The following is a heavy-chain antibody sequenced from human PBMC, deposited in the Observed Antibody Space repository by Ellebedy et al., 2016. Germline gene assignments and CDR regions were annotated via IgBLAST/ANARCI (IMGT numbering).Heavy chain of an antibody. CDR2: IYYSGST. CDR1: GGSISSYY. J-gene: IGHJ5*02. V-gene: IGHV4-59*08. CDR3: ARRLGSVWFGELSVWFDP. D-gene: IGHD3-10*01. Sequence: SETLSLXXTVSGGSISSYYWSWIRQPPGKGLEWIGYIYYSGSTNYNPSLKSRVTISVDTSKNQFSLKLSSVTAADTAVYYCARRLGSVWFGELSVWFDPWGQGTLVTVSS.